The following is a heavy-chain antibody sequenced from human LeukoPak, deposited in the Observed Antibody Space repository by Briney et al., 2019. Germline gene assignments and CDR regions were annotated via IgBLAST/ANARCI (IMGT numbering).Heavy chain of an antibody. CDR1: GFTFSSYS. CDR3: VRVGATTNSNVYWFDP. Sequence: GGSLRLSCAASGFTFSSYSMNWVRQPPAKGLEWVSSISRSSSYIYYADSVQGRFTISRDNAKNSLYLQMNSLRAEDRAVYCCVRVGATTNSNVYWFDPWGEGTVVTVSS. CDR2: ISRSSSYI. J-gene: IGHJ5*02. D-gene: IGHD1-26*01. V-gene: IGHV3-21*01.